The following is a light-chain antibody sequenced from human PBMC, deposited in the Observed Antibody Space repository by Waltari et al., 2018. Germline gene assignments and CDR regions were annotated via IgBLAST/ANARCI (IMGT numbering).Light chain of an antibody. CDR3: CSYAGIYTLA. CDR2: DIS. CDR1: SRDVGGYNY. V-gene: IGLV2-11*01. Sequence: QSALTQPRPVAGSPGQSVTISCSGTSRDVGGYNYVSWYQQHPGEAPKLIIYDISKRPSGVPDRFSGSKSGNTASLTISRLQSDDEADYYCCSYAGIYTLAFGGGTKLTVL. J-gene: IGLJ2*01.